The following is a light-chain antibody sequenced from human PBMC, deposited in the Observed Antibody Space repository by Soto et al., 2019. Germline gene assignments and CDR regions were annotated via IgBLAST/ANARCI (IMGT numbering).Light chain of an antibody. CDR2: GAS. CDR3: QQYDSSSLT. Sequence: EIVLTQSPGTLSLSAGERATLSCRASQSVSSSYLAWYQQRPGQAPRLLISGASRRATGIPDRFSGSGSGTEFTLTISRLESEDFAVYYCQQYDSSSLTFGQGTKVEIK. CDR1: QSVSSSY. V-gene: IGKV3-20*01. J-gene: IGKJ1*01.